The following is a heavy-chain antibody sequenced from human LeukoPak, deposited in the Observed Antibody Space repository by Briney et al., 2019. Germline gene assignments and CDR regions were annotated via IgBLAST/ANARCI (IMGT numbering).Heavy chain of an antibody. Sequence: PGGSLRLSCAASGFTFSSYGMHWVRQAPGKGLEWVAFIRYDGSNKYYADSVKGRFTISRDNAKNTLYLQMNSLRAEDTAVYYCARDPQGITMVRGVPYYMDVWGKGTTVTISS. J-gene: IGHJ6*03. V-gene: IGHV3-30*02. CDR3: ARDPQGITMVRGVPYYMDV. CDR1: GFTFSSYG. CDR2: IRYDGSNK. D-gene: IGHD3-10*01.